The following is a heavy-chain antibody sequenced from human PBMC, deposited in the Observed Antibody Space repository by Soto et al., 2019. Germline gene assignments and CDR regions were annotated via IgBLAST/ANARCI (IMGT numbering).Heavy chain of an antibody. V-gene: IGHV4-59*01. CDR2: IYYSGST. J-gene: IGHJ6*02. D-gene: IGHD2-2*01. CDR1: GGSISSYY. Sequence: PSETLSLTCTVPGGSISSYYWSWIRQPPGKGLEWIGYIYYSGSTNYNPSLKSRVTISVDTSKNQFSLKLSSVTAADTAVYYCARDRVVPAARSYFYYYYYGMDVWGQGTTVTVS. CDR3: ARDRVVPAARSYFYYYYYGMDV.